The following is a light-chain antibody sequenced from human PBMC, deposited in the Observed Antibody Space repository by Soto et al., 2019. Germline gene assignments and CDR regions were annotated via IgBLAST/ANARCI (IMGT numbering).Light chain of an antibody. CDR1: QSLSNSE. CDR2: GAS. J-gene: IGKJ5*01. Sequence: EIVLTQSPGTLSLSPGERATLSCRASQSLSNSELAWYQQKPGQAPRLLIYGASKRATGIPARSSGSGSGTNFTLTISSLEPEDFAVYYCQQRRSWQVTFGQGTRLEIK. CDR3: QQRRSWQVT. V-gene: IGKV3D-20*02.